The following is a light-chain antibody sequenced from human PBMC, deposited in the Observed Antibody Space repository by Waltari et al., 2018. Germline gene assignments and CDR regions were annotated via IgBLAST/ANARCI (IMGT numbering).Light chain of an antibody. V-gene: IGLV2-14*01. CDR3: SSYTRTTTLWV. CDR1: SRDVGAYDH. Sequence: QSALTQPASMSGSPGQSITISCTRSSRDVGAYDHVSLYQQHPGKAPKLLIYGVGNRPSGVSNRFSGSKSGNTASLTISGLQAEDEADYYCSSYTRTTTLWVFGGGTELTVL. CDR2: GVG. J-gene: IGLJ3*02.